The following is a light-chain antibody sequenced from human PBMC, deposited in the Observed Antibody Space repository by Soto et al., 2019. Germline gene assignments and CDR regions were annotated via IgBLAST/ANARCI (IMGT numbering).Light chain of an antibody. CDR3: SSYTNTNTGV. CDR1: SSDVGGYDY. J-gene: IGLJ2*01. V-gene: IGLV2-14*03. Sequence: QSALTQVASVSGSPGQSITISCTGTSSDVGGYDYVSWYQQHPGKAPKLMIYNVNYRPSGVSDRFSGSKSGDTASLTISGLQAEDEATYYCSSYTNTNTGVFGGGTKVTVL. CDR2: NVN.